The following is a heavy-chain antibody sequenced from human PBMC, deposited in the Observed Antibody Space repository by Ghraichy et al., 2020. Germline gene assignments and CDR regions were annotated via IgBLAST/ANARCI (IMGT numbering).Heavy chain of an antibody. Sequence: ASVKVSCKASGYTFTSYGISWVRQAPGQGLEWMGWISAYNGNTNYAQKLQGRVTMTTDTSTSTAYMELRSLRSDDTAVYYCARGRGTVTTFPYYYYYYGMDVWGQGTTVTVSS. V-gene: IGHV1-18*04. CDR3: ARGRGTVTTFPYYYYYYGMDV. CDR1: GYTFTSYG. CDR2: ISAYNGNT. J-gene: IGHJ6*02. D-gene: IGHD4-17*01.